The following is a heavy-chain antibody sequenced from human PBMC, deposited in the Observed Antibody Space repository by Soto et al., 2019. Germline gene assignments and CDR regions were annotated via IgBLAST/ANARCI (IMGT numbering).Heavy chain of an antibody. CDR2: ISAYNGNT. Sequence: ASVKVSCKASGYTFTSYGISWVRQAPGQGLEWMGWISAYNGNTNYAQKLQGRVTMTTDTSTSTAYMELRSLRSDDMAVYYCGFCSSTSCYSNWFDPWGQGTLVTVSS. J-gene: IGHJ5*02. CDR1: GYTFTSYG. CDR3: GFCSSTSCYSNWFDP. V-gene: IGHV1-18*03. D-gene: IGHD2-2*01.